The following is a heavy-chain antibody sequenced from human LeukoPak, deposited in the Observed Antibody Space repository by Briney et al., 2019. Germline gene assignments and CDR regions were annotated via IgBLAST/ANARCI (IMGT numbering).Heavy chain of an antibody. CDR1: GGSISSGSYY. V-gene: IGHV4-61*02. Sequence: SETLSLTCTVSGGSISSGSYYWSWIRQPAGKGLEWIGRIYTSGSTNYNPSLKSRVTISVDTSKNQFSLKLSSVTAADTAVYYCARVVDYGDYYYYFYMDVWGKGTTVTVSS. D-gene: IGHD4-17*01. CDR2: IYTSGST. CDR3: ARVVDYGDYYYYFYMDV. J-gene: IGHJ6*03.